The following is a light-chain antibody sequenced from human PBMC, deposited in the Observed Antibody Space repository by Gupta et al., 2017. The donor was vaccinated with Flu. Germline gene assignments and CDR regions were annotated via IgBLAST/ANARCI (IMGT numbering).Light chain of an antibody. CDR3: RQYKSYPWT. Sequence: PSSLSSSVGDRVTITCRASQDIDSYLAWLQYKPGKAPKSLINSASKLQSGVPSRFSASGYGTHFTLIITNLQPDDFAIYYCRQYKSYPWTFGQGTKVDI. J-gene: IGKJ1*01. V-gene: IGKV1-16*01. CDR2: SAS. CDR1: QDIDSY.